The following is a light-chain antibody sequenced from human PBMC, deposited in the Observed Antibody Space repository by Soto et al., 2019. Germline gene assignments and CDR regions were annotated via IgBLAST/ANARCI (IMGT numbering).Light chain of an antibody. J-gene: IGKJ4*01. Sequence: DIQMTQSPSSLSASVGDRVTITCRTSQDISNDLGWYQQKPGKAPKLLIYAASTLQSGVPSRFSGGGSGTDFSLTISSLQPEDVATYYCQKYNSDPLTFGGGTKVEIQ. V-gene: IGKV1-27*01. CDR3: QKYNSDPLT. CDR1: QDISND. CDR2: AAS.